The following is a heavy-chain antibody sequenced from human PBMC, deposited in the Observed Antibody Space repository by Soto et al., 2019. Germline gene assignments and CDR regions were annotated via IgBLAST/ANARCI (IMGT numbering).Heavy chain of an antibody. CDR2: ISSSGSTI. J-gene: IGHJ6*02. CDR3: ARDIVVVAASYYYYYGMDV. D-gene: IGHD2-15*01. Sequence: PGGSLRLSCAASGFTFSDYYLSWIRQAPGKGLEWVSYISSSGSTIYYADSVKGRFTISRDNAKNSLYLQMNSLRAEDTAVYYCARDIVVVAASYYYYYGMDVWGQGTTVTVSS. V-gene: IGHV3-11*01. CDR1: GFTFSDYY.